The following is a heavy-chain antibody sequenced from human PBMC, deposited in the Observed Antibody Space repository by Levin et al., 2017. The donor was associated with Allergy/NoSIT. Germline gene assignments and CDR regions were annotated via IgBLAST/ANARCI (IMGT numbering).Heavy chain of an antibody. Sequence: GESLKISCAASGFSFSTFWMYWVRQAPGKGLVWVSRIQYDGSTTAYADSVRGRFTVSRDNTKNTLYLQMDSLRADETAVYYCATLYSPGPGDYWGQGTLVTVSS. V-gene: IGHV3-74*03. J-gene: IGHJ4*02. CDR1: GFSFSTFW. CDR2: IQYDGSTT. D-gene: IGHD5-12*01. CDR3: ATLYSPGPGDY.